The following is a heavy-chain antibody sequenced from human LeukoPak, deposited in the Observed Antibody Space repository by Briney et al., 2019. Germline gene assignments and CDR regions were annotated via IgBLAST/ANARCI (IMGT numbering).Heavy chain of an antibody. J-gene: IGHJ3*02. V-gene: IGHV3-30-3*01. Sequence: GGSLRLSCAASGFTFSSYAMHWVRQAPGKGLEWVAVIPYDGSNKYYADSVKGRFTISRDNSKNTLYLQMNSLRAEDTAVYYCARVVSELGDAFDIWGQGTMVTVSS. D-gene: IGHD1-7*01. CDR1: GFTFSSYA. CDR2: IPYDGSNK. CDR3: ARVVSELGDAFDI.